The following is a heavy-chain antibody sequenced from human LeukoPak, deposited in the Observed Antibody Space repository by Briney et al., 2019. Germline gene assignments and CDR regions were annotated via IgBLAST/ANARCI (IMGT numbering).Heavy chain of an antibody. J-gene: IGHJ6*02. CDR3: ARAGALFENYYGMDV. CDR1: GFTFSDYY. Sequence: GGSLRLSCAASGFTFSDYYMSWIRQAPGKGLEWVSYISSSGSTIYYADSVKGRFTISRDNAKNSLYLQMNSLRAEDAAVYYCARAGALFENYYGMDVWGQGTTVTVSS. CDR2: ISSSGSTI. V-gene: IGHV3-11*01.